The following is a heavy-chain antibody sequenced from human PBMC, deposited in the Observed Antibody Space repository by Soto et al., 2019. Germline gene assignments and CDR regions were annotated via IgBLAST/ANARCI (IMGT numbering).Heavy chain of an antibody. J-gene: IGHJ5*02. CDR1: GGTFSSYA. Sequence: QVQLVQSGAEVKKPGSSVKVSCKASGGTFSSYAISWVRQAPGQGLEWMGGIIPIFGTANYAQKFQGRVTITADESTSTAYMERSSLRSEDTAVYYCARGGPGYSSSWYWWFDPWGQGTLVTVSS. CDR3: ARGGPGYSSSWYWWFDP. D-gene: IGHD6-13*01. V-gene: IGHV1-69*12. CDR2: IIPIFGTA.